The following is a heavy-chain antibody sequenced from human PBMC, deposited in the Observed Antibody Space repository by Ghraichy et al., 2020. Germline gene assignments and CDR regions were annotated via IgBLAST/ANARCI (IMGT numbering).Heavy chain of an antibody. Sequence: GGSLRLSCSASGFTFSSYAMHWVRQAPGKGLEYVSAISSNGGSTYYADSVKGRFTISRDNSKNTLYLQMSSLRAEDTAVYYCVKDSGVTEWLRFGYFDYWGQGTLVTVSS. D-gene: IGHD5-12*01. J-gene: IGHJ4*02. CDR3: VKDSGVTEWLRFGYFDY. V-gene: IGHV3-64D*06. CDR1: GFTFSSYA. CDR2: ISSNGGST.